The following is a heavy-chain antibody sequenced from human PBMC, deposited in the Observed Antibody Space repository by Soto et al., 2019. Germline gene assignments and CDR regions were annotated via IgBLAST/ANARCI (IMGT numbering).Heavy chain of an antibody. Sequence: QVQLVQSGAEVKKPGSSVKVSCKASGGTFSSYAISWVRQAPGQGLEWMGGIIPIFGTANYAQKFQGRVTITGDESTSTAYMELSRLRSEDTAVYYCATPSYGDYDRYYFDYWGHGTLVTVSS. D-gene: IGHD4-17*01. CDR2: IIPIFGTA. CDR3: ATPSYGDYDRYYFDY. J-gene: IGHJ4*01. CDR1: GGTFSSYA. V-gene: IGHV1-69*01.